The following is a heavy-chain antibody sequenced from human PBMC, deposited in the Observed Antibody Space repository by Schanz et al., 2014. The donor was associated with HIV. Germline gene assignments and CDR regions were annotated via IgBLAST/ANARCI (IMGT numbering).Heavy chain of an antibody. CDR2: INPDNGDT. J-gene: IGHJ6*02. CDR3: ARDTNFVLDV. CDR1: GYTFSDYY. Sequence: QVQLVQSGADVKKPGASVKVSCKSSGYTFSDYYIHWVRQAPGQGLEWMGWINPDNGDTHFAQKFQGRVTMTRDTSISTAFMELSSLRSDDTAVYYCARDTNFVLDVWGQGTTVTVSS. D-gene: IGHD2-8*01. V-gene: IGHV1-2*02.